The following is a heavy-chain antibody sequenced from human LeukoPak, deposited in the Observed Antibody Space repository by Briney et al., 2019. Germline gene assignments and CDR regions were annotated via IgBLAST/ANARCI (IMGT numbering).Heavy chain of an antibody. J-gene: IGHJ3*02. D-gene: IGHD3-16*01. CDR1: GFTFSSYA. Sequence: GGSLRLSCSVSGFTFSSYAMHWVRQAPGKGLEYVSSISSNGHSTYYADSVKARFTISRDNSKNTLYLQMSSLRAEDTAVYYGVKDRFIDIWGQGTMVTVSS. V-gene: IGHV3-64D*06. CDR2: ISSNGHST. CDR3: VKDRFIDI.